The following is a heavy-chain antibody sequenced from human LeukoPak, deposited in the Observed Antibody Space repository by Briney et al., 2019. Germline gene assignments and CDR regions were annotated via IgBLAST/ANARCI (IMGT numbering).Heavy chain of an antibody. D-gene: IGHD5-12*01. Sequence: SETLSLTCIVSGGSFSSHYWSWIRQSAGKGPEWIGRIHTSGSTNYNPSLRSRVTMSVDTSKNQLSLKLTSVTAADTAVYYCARDRTGYIGYEGDPFDIWGQGTVVTVSS. CDR1: GGSFSSHY. J-gene: IGHJ3*02. V-gene: IGHV4-4*07. CDR3: ARDRTGYIGYEGDPFDI. CDR2: IHTSGST.